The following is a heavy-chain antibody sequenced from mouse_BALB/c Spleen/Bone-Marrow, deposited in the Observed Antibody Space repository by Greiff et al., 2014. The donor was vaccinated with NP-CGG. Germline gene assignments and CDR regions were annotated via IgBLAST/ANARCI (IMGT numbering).Heavy chain of an antibody. J-gene: IGHJ4*01. V-gene: IGHV1-4*01. Sequence: QVQLQQSGAELARPGASVKMSCKASGYTFTSYTMHWVKQRPGQGLEWIGYINPSSSYTNYNQKFKDKATLTADKSSSTAYMQLSSLTSEDSAVYYCAYGNYGYAMDYWGQGTSVTVSS. CDR2: INPSSSYT. CDR1: GYTFTSYT. CDR3: AYGNYGYAMDY. D-gene: IGHD2-10*02.